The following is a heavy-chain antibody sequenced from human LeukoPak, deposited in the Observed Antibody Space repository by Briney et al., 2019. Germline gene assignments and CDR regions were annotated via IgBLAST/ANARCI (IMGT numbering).Heavy chain of an antibody. CDR2: INHSGST. V-gene: IGHV4-34*01. CDR3: ARDRLQYYYDSSGYYGSIDY. D-gene: IGHD3-22*01. Sequence: PSETLSLTCAVYGGSFSGYYWSWIRQPPGKGLEWIGEINHSGSTNYNPSLKSRVTISVDTSKNQFSLKLSSVTAADTAAYYCARDRLQYYYDSSGYYGSIDYWGQGTQVTVSS. J-gene: IGHJ4*02. CDR1: GGSFSGYY.